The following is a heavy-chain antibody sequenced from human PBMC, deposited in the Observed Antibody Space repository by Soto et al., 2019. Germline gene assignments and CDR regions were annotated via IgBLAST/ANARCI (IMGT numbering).Heavy chain of an antibody. Sequence: GXSLRLSCAASGFTFSSYAIHWVHQAPGKGLEWVAVISYDGSNKYYADSVKGRFTISRDNSKNTLYLQMNSLRAEDTAVYYCARLSPEWPGALDYWGQGTLVTVSS. J-gene: IGHJ4*02. V-gene: IGHV3-30-3*01. CDR3: ARLSPEWPGALDY. D-gene: IGHD3-3*01. CDR1: GFTFSSYA. CDR2: ISYDGSNK.